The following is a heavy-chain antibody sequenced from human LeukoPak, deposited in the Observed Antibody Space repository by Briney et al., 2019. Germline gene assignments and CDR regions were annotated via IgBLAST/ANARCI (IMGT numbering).Heavy chain of an antibody. CDR1: GFSFSSYD. Sequence: PGGSLRLSCAASGFSFSSYDMHWVRQPTGKGLEWVSGIGSAGDTYYPGSVKGRFTISRENAKNSLYLQMNSLGAGDTAVYYCARDRGGLSFDYWGQGTLVTVSS. CDR2: IGSAGDT. V-gene: IGHV3-13*04. D-gene: IGHD3-10*01. CDR3: ARDRGGLSFDY. J-gene: IGHJ4*02.